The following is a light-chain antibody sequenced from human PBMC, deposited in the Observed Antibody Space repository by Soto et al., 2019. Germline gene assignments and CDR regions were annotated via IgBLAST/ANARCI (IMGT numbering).Light chain of an antibody. J-gene: IGKJ2*01. Sequence: DIQMTQSPSTLSASVGDRVTITCRASQSIGSWLAWYQQKPGKAPKLLIYKASSLESGVPSRFSGSGSGTEFTLTISSLQPEDFATYYCQQYNNSPYTCGQGTKLEIK. CDR2: KAS. CDR1: QSIGSW. CDR3: QQYNNSPYT. V-gene: IGKV1-5*03.